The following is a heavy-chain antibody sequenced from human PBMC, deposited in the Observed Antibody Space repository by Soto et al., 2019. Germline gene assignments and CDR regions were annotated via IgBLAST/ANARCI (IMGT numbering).Heavy chain of an antibody. CDR2: ISNTGST. J-gene: IGHJ4*02. CDR1: GATISRGGYY. Sequence: QVQLQESGPRLVKPSQTLSLTCTVSGATISRGGYYWSWIRQHPGKGLEWIGFISNTGSTYYNPSLKSRVSLSXDXAHNQFSLSLGSVTAADTAVYYCASNAYNSTWYGDYWGQGTLVTVSS. CDR3: ASNAYNSTWYGDY. V-gene: IGHV4-31*03. D-gene: IGHD6-13*01.